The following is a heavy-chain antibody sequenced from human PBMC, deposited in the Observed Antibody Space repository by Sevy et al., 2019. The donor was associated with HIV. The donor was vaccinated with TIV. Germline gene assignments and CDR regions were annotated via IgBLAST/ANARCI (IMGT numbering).Heavy chain of an antibody. CDR1: GGSITSYS. V-gene: IGHV4-4*07. D-gene: IGHD6-19*01. CDR3: AIEGGASSAWFENWFGP. CDR2: IYSNGNS. Sequence: SETLSLTCTVSGGSITSYSWSWIRQPAGKGLEWLGRIYSNGNSNYNPSLKSRVTMSVDTSKNQFSLKLTSVNAADTAVYFCAIEGGASSAWFENWFGPWGQGTLVTVSS. J-gene: IGHJ5*02.